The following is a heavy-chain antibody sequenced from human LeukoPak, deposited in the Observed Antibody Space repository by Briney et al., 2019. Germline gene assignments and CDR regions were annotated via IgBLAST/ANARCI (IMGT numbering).Heavy chain of an antibody. D-gene: IGHD3-3*01. V-gene: IGHV3-7*03. CDR1: GFTFSRYW. CDR3: ARDQYDTWSRRGNFDS. Sequence: GGSLRLSCAASGFTFSRYWMTWVRQAPGKGLEWVANIKEDGSKKNYVDSVKGRFTISRDNTKNSLYLQMSSLRVEDTAVFYCARDQYDTWSRRGNFDSWGQGTLVIVSS. J-gene: IGHJ4*02. CDR2: IKEDGSKK.